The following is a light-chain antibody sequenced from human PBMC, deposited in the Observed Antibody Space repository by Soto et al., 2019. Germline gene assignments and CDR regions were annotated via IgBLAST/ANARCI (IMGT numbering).Light chain of an antibody. J-gene: IGKJ3*01. CDR2: AAS. Sequence: DIQLTQSPSFLSASVGDRVTITCRASQGISSDLDWYQQKPGKAPKLLIYAASTLQSGVPSRFSGSGSGTEFTLTISSLHPEDFATYYCQQLNSYLSFTFGPGTKVDIK. CDR3: QQLNSYLSFT. V-gene: IGKV1-9*01. CDR1: QGISSD.